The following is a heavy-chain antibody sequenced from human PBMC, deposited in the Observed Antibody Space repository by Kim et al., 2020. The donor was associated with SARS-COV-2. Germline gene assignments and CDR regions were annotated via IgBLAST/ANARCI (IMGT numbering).Heavy chain of an antibody. D-gene: IGHD2-2*01. V-gene: IGHV3-74*01. CDR2: GRNT. CDR3: ARSRELDV. J-gene: IGHJ6*02. Sequence: GRNTIHADSGKGRFTVSRDNAKNTLYLQMNSLRAEDTAVYYCARSRELDVWGQGTTVTVSS.